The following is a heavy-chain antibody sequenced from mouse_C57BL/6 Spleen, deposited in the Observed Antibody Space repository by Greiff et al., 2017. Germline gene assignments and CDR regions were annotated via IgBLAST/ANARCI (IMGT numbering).Heavy chain of an antibody. D-gene: IGHD2-5*01. V-gene: IGHV1-7*01. Sequence: QVQLKESGAELAKPGASVKLSCKASGYTFTSYWMHWVKQRPGQGLEWIGYINPSSGYTKYNQKFKDKATLTADKSSSTAYMQLSSLTYEDSAVYYCARGYSNYDWYFDVWGTGTTVTVSS. CDR2: INPSSGYT. J-gene: IGHJ1*03. CDR3: ARGYSNYDWYFDV. CDR1: GYTFTSYW.